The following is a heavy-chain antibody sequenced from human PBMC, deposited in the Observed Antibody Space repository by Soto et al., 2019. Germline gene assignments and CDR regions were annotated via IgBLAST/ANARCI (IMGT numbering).Heavy chain of an antibody. CDR1: GYTFTSYA. D-gene: IGHD6-19*01. CDR3: ARSPGRAVADY. J-gene: IGHJ4*02. CDR2: INAGNGNT. Sequence: QVQLVQSGAEEKKPGASVKVSCKASGYTFTSYAMHWVRQAPGQRLEWMGWINAGNGNTKYSQKFHGRVTITRDTSASTAYMELSSLRSEDTAVYYCARSPGRAVADYWGQGTLVTVSS. V-gene: IGHV1-3*05.